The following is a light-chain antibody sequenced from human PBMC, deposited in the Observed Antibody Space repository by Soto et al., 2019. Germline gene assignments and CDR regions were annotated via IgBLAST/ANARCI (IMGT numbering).Light chain of an antibody. CDR1: QSVSSY. V-gene: IGKV3-11*01. J-gene: IGKJ5*01. CDR3: QQRSNWRVT. Sequence: EIVLTQSPSTLSLSPVERATVSCRASQSVSSYLAWYQQKPGQAPRLLIYDASNRATGIPARFSGSGSGTDFTLTISSLEPEDFAVYYCQQRSNWRVTFGQGTRLEI. CDR2: DAS.